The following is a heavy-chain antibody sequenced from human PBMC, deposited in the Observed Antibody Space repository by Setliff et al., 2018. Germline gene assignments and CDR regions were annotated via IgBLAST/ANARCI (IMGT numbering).Heavy chain of an antibody. CDR2: ISGYNGNT. J-gene: IGHJ4*02. Sequence: GASVKVSCKASGYTFTSYGISWVRQAPGQGLEWMGWISGYNGNTNYAQNFQGRVTMTTDTSTSTAYMELRSLRPDDTAVYYCARDPLYSGSYGPEFYFDYWGRGTLVTVSS. CDR3: ARDPLYSGSYGPEFYFDY. V-gene: IGHV1-18*01. CDR1: GYTFTSYG. D-gene: IGHD1-26*01.